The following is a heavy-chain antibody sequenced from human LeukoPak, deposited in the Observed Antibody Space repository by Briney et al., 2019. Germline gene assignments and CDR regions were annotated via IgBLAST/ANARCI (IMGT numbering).Heavy chain of an antibody. CDR3: AREIAAAGTFDY. D-gene: IGHD6-13*01. CDR1: GGSISSGGYS. Sequence: SETLSLTCAVSGGSISSGGYSWSWIRQPPGKGLEWIGYIYHSGSTYYNPSLKSRVTMSVDRSKNQFSLKLSSVTAADTAVYYCAREIAAAGTFDYWGQGTLVTVSS. CDR2: IYHSGST. J-gene: IGHJ4*02. V-gene: IGHV4-30-2*01.